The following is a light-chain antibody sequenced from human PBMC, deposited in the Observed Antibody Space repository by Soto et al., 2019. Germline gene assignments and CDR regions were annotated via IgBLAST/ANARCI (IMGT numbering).Light chain of an antibody. V-gene: IGKV3-15*01. CDR3: QQYNNWPPLT. CDR1: QSVSSN. Sequence: EIVMTQSPATLSVSPGERATLSCRASQSVSSNLAWYQQKPGQAPRLLIYGASTRATGIPARFSGSWSGTEFTLTISSLQSEDFAVYYCQQYNNWPPLTFGGGX. J-gene: IGKJ4*01. CDR2: GAS.